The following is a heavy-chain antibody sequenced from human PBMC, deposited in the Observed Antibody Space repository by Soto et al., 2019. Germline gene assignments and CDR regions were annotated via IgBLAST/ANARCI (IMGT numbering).Heavy chain of an antibody. Sequence: TSETLSLTCTVSGGSISSYYWSWIRQPPGKGLEWIGYIYYSGSTNYNPSLKSRVTISVDTSKNQFSLKLSSVTAADTAVYYCARLSYGDSNFDYWGQGTLVTVSS. V-gene: IGHV4-59*08. J-gene: IGHJ4*02. CDR2: IYYSGST. CDR3: ARLSYGDSNFDY. CDR1: GGSISSYY. D-gene: IGHD4-17*01.